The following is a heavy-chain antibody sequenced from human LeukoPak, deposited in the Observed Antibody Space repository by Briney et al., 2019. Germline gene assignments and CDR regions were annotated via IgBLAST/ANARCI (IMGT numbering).Heavy chain of an antibody. Sequence: ASVKVSCKASGGTFSSYAISWVRQAPGQGLEWMGRIIPILGIANYAQKFQGRATITADKSTSTAYMELSSLRSEDTAVYYCASFGVVGAVNWFDPWGQGTLVTVSS. V-gene: IGHV1-69*04. CDR3: ASFGVVGAVNWFDP. CDR2: IIPILGIA. D-gene: IGHD1-26*01. J-gene: IGHJ5*02. CDR1: GGTFSSYA.